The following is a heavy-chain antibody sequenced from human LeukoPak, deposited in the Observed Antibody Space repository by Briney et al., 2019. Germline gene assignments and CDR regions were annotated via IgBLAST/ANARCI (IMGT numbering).Heavy chain of an antibody. CDR1: GFTFSSYA. CDR3: AKSARITMIVVADYFDY. Sequence: GGSLRLSCAASGFTFSSYAMSWVRQAPGKGLEWVSAISGSGGSTYYADSVKGRFTISRDNSKNTLYLQMNSLRAEDTAVYYCAKSARITMIVVADYFDYWGQGTLVTVSS. V-gene: IGHV3-23*01. D-gene: IGHD3-22*01. CDR2: ISGSGGST. J-gene: IGHJ4*02.